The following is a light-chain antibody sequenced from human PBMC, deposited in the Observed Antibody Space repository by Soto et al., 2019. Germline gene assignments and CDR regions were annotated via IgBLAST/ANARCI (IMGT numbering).Light chain of an antibody. Sequence: QSALTQPASVSGSPGRSITISCTGTSSDVGGYNYVSWYQQHPGKAPKLMIYEVSNRPSGVSSRFSGSKSGNTASLTISGLQAEDEADYYCSSYRSSSSFVFGTGTKVTVL. V-gene: IGLV2-14*01. J-gene: IGLJ1*01. CDR3: SSYRSSSSFV. CDR1: SSDVGGYNY. CDR2: EVS.